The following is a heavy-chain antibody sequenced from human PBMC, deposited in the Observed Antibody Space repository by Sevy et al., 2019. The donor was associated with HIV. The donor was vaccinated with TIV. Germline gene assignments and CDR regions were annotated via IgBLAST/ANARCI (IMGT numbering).Heavy chain of an antibody. D-gene: IGHD3-22*01. CDR2: ISSSSSYI. J-gene: IGHJ3*02. CDR1: GFTFSSYS. V-gene: IGHV3-21*01. Sequence: GGSLRLSCAASGFTFSSYSMNWVRQAPGKGLEWVSSISSSSSYIYYADSVKGRFTISRDNAKNSLYLQMNSLRAEDTAVYYCARDSLARYDSSGDAFDIWGQGTMFTVSS. CDR3: ARDSLARYDSSGDAFDI.